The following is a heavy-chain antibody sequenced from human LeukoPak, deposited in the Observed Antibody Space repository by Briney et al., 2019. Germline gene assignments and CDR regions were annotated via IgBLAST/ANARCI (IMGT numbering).Heavy chain of an antibody. CDR1: GYTFTSYD. Sequence: HWASVKVSCKASGYTFTSYDINWVRQATGQGLEWMGWMNPNSGNTGYAQKFQGRVTMTRDTSISTAYMELSRLRSDDTAVYYCARARKQWPSALDYWGQGTLVTVSS. CDR3: ARARKQWPSALDY. V-gene: IGHV1-8*02. D-gene: IGHD6-19*01. J-gene: IGHJ4*02. CDR2: MNPNSGNT.